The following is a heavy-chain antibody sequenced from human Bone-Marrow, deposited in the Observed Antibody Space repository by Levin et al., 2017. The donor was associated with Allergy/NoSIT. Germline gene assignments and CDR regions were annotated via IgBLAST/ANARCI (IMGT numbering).Heavy chain of an antibody. CDR2: INADNGDT. Sequence: ASVKVSCKASGYSFTNYAIHWVRQAPGQRLEWMGWINADNGDTKYSQRFQGRVTITRDTSASTAYMELSSLRSEDTAVYYCARGFHDYVWGTLGPRDYYHYGMDVWGQGTTVTVSS. J-gene: IGHJ6*02. D-gene: IGHD3-16*01. V-gene: IGHV1-3*01. CDR1: GYSFTNYA. CDR3: ARGFHDYVWGTLGPRDYYHYGMDV.